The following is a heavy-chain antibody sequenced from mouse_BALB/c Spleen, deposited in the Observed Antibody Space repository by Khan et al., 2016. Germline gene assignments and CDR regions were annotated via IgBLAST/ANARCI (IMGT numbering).Heavy chain of an antibody. CDR1: GYSITSDYA. CDR3: GRCEIGLRLDYFDY. D-gene: IGHD1-2*01. J-gene: IGHJ2*01. Sequence: EVQLQESGPGLVKPSQSLSLTCTVTGYSITSDYAWNWIRQFPGNKLEWMGYISYSGSTSYNPSLKSRISITRDTSKNQLFLQLNSVTTEDTATYYCGRCEIGLRLDYFDYWGQGTTLTVSS. CDR2: ISYSGST. V-gene: IGHV3-2*02.